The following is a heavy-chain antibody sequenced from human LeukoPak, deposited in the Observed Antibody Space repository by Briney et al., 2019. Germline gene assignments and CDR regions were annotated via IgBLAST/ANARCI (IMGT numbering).Heavy chain of an antibody. CDR1: GYTFTGYY. V-gene: IGHV1-2*02. J-gene: IGHJ4*02. CDR3: ATSLRYSGNSLGY. D-gene: IGHD1-26*01. CDR2: INPNSGGT. Sequence: GASVKVSCKASGYTFTGYYMHWVRQAPGQGLEWMGWINPNSGGTNYAQKFQGRVTMTRDTSISTAYMELSRLRSDDTAVYYCATSLRYSGNSLGYWGQGTLVTVSS.